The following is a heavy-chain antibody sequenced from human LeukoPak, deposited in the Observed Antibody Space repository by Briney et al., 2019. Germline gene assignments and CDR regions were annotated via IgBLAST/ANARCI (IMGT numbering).Heavy chain of an antibody. D-gene: IGHD5-18*01. CDR1: GGSISSSNW. J-gene: IGHJ4*02. V-gene: IGHV4-4*02. CDR2: IYHSGST. Sequence: PSGTLSLTCAVSGGSISSSNWWSWVRQPPGEGLEWIGEIYHSGSTNYNPSLKSRVTISVDTSKNQFSLKLSSVTAADTAVYYCARGRYSYGQRLFDYWGQGTLVTVSS. CDR3: ARGRYSYGQRLFDY.